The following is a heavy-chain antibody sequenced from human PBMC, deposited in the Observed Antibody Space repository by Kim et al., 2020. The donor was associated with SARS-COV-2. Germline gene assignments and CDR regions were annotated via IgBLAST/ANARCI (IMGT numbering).Heavy chain of an antibody. V-gene: IGHV3-33*01. CDR1: GFTFSSYG. Sequence: GGSLRLSCAASGFTFSSYGMHWVRQAPGKGLEWVAVIWYDGSNKYYADSVKGRFTISRDNSKNTLYLQMNSLRAEDTAVYYCARDGGDCSSTSCHPGGWFDPWGQGTLVTVSS. CDR3: ARDGGDCSSTSCHPGGWFDP. CDR2: IWYDGSNK. J-gene: IGHJ5*02. D-gene: IGHD2-2*01.